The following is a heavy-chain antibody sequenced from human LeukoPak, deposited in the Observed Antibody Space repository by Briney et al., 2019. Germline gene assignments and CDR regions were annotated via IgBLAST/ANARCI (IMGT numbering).Heavy chain of an antibody. V-gene: IGHV1-18*01. J-gene: IGHJ6*02. CDR1: GYTFTSYG. Sequence: ASVKVSCKASGYTFTSYGISWVRQAPGQGLERMGWISAYNGNTNYAQKLQGRVTMTTDTSTSTAYMELRSLRSDDTAVYYCARGPVQGYYYYAMDVWGQGTTVTVSS. CDR3: ARGPVQGYYYYAMDV. CDR2: ISAYNGNT. D-gene: IGHD1-1*01.